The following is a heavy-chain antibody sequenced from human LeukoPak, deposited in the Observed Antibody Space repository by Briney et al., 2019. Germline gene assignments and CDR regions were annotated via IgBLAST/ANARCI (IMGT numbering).Heavy chain of an antibody. CDR2: LGWNSGSI. J-gene: IGHJ5*02. CDR1: GFTFGEYA. V-gene: IGHV3-9*01. D-gene: IGHD2-15*01. Sequence: GGSLRLSCAASGFTFGEYAMPWVRQAPGKGLEWVSGLGWNSGSIGYADSVKGRFTISRDNANKSLYLQMNSLRPEDTALYYCAKDMGSASTGGFDPWGQGTLVTVSS. CDR3: AKDMGSASTGGFDP.